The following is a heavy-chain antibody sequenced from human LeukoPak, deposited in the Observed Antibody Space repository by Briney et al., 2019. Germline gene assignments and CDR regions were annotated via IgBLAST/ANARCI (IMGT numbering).Heavy chain of an antibody. CDR3: ARGGWSLDF. CDR2: IYYSGST. V-gene: IGHV4-39*07. D-gene: IGHD2-15*01. CDR1: GGSISSSRDY. J-gene: IGHJ4*02. Sequence: PSETLSLTCTVSGGSISSSRDYWAWLRQPPGKGLEWIANIYYSGSTYYSPSLKSRVTISVDTSKNQFSLKLSSVTAADTAVYFCARGGWSLDFWGQGTLVTVSS.